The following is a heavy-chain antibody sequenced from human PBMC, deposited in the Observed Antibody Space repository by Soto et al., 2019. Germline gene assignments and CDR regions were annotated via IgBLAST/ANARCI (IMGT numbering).Heavy chain of an antibody. CDR2: ISPYNGNT. J-gene: IGHJ6*02. CDR1: GYSFTNSG. V-gene: IGHV1-18*01. D-gene: IGHD1-20*01. Sequence: ASVKASCKTSGYSFTNSGITWVRQAPGKGLEWMGWISPYNGNTNYAEKIQGRGTMTKDTSTRTAYMELSSLTSDDTAVYYCARDQAKFVTDYYHDYGTDVWGHG. CDR3: ARDQAKFVTDYYHDYGTDV.